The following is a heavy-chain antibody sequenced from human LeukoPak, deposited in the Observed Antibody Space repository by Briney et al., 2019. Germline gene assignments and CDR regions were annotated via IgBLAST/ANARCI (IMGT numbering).Heavy chain of an antibody. CDR1: GYTFTSYG. V-gene: IGHV1-46*01. J-gene: IGHJ4*02. CDR2: INPSGGST. D-gene: IGHD5-24*01. CDR3: ARALSEMATIGEDFDY. Sequence: ASVKVSCKASGYTFTSYGISWVRQAPGQGLGWMGIINPSGGSTSYAQKFQGRVTMTRDTSTSTVFMELSSLRSEDTAMYYCARALSEMATIGEDFDYWGQGTLVTVSS.